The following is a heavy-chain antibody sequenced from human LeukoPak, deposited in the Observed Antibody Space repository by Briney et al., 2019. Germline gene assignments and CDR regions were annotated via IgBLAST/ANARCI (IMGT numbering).Heavy chain of an antibody. D-gene: IGHD1-1*01. Sequence: GGSLRLSCAASGFTFSSYWMSWIRQAPGKGLEWVANIKEDGSEKYYVDSVRGRFTISRDNAKNSLSLQMNSLRAEDTAVYYCARDRTGNDYWGQGALVTVSS. CDR1: GFTFSSYW. V-gene: IGHV3-7*01. CDR2: IKEDGSEK. CDR3: ARDRTGNDY. J-gene: IGHJ4*02.